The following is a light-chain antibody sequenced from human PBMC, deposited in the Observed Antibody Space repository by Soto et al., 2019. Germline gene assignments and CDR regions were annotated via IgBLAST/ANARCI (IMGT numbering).Light chain of an antibody. CDR2: DAS. Sequence: AIQLTQSPSSLSASVGDRVTITSRASQVIYSAVAWYQQIPGKTPKLLIYDASSLERGVPSRFTGSGSGTDFTLTISSLQPEDFAVYYCQQFYSYPLTFGGGSQVEIK. V-gene: IGKV1-13*02. CDR3: QQFYSYPLT. J-gene: IGKJ4*01. CDR1: QVIYSA.